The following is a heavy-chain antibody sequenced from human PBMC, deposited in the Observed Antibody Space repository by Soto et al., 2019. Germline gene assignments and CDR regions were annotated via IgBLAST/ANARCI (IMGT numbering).Heavy chain of an antibody. CDR1: GGSISSGGYY. CDR2: IYYSGST. D-gene: IGHD3-10*01. CDR3: ASTRVDYYGSGSYYLDY. Sequence: PSETLSLTCTVSGGSISSGGYYWSWIRQHPGKGLEWIGYIYYSGSTYYNPSLTSRVTISVDTSKNQFSLKLSSVTAADTAVYYCASTRVDYYGSGSYYLDYWGQGTLVTAPQ. V-gene: IGHV4-31*03. J-gene: IGHJ4*02.